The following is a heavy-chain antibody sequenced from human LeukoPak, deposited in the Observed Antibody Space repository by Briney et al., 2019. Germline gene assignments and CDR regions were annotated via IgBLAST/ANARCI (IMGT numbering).Heavy chain of an antibody. CDR3: ARFDPTVLYYFDY. CDR2: INHSGST. J-gene: IGHJ4*02. CDR1: GRSFSGYY. Sequence: PSETLSLTCAVYGRSFSGYYWSWIRQPPGKGLEWIGEINHSGSTNYNPSLKSRVTISVDTSKNQFSLKLSSVTAADTAVYYCARFDPTVLYYFDYWGQGTLVTVSS. V-gene: IGHV4-34*01. D-gene: IGHD4-17*01.